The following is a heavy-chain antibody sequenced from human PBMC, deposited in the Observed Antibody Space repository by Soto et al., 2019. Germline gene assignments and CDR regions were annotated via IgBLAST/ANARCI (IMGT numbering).Heavy chain of an antibody. V-gene: IGHV3-9*01. CDR2: ISWNSGSI. CDR1: GFTFDDYA. J-gene: IGHJ4*02. CDR3: VKARYDILNGYCDY. D-gene: IGHD3-9*01. Sequence: GGSLRLSCAASGFTFDDYAMHWVRQAPGKGLEWVSGISWNSGSIGYADSVKGRFTISRDNAKNSLYLQMNSLRAEDTALYYCVKARYDILNGYCDYWGQGTLVTVSS.